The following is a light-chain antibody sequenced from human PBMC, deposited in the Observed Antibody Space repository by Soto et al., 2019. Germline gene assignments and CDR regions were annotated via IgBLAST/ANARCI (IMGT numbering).Light chain of an antibody. J-gene: IGLJ1*01. CDR3: SSYGGYNNVV. Sequence: QSLLTQPPSACGSPGQSFTISCTGTSSDVGGYNYVSWFQQHPGKAPKLIIHEVNQRPSGVPDRFSGSKSGNAASLTVSGLQAEDEGTYYCSSYGGYNNVVFGTGTKVTVL. CDR2: EVN. CDR1: SSDVGGYNY. V-gene: IGLV2-8*01.